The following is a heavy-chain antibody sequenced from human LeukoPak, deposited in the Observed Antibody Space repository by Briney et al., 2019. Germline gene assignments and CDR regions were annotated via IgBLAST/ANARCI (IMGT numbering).Heavy chain of an antibody. CDR1: GGSISSTNFQ. Sequence: SETLSLTCTVSGGSISSTNFQWGWIRQPPGKGLEWIGSIFYSGSTYYNNPSLKSRLTISVDTSKNQFSLKLSSVTAADTAVYYCARCASGSYYRGIDYWGQGTLVTVSS. J-gene: IGHJ4*02. CDR3: ARCASGSYYRGIDY. CDR2: IFYSGST. D-gene: IGHD1-26*01. V-gene: IGHV4-39*07.